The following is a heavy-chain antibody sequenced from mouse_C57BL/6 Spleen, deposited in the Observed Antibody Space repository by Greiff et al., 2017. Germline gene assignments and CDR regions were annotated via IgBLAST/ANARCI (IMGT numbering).Heavy chain of an antibody. Sequence: EVQLQESGAERVKPGASVKLSCTASGFNIKDYYMHWVKRRTEQGLEWIGRIDPEDGETEYAPKFQCKATITADTSSNTAYLQLSSLTYEDTGVYYCARETGTGFAYWGQGTLVTVSA. CDR1: GFNIKDYY. V-gene: IGHV14-2*01. D-gene: IGHD4-1*01. J-gene: IGHJ3*01. CDR3: ARETGTGFAY. CDR2: IDPEDGET.